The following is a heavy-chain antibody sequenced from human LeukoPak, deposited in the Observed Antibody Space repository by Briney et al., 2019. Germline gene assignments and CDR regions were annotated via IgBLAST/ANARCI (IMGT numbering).Heavy chain of an antibody. J-gene: IGHJ1*01. V-gene: IGHV3-21*01. CDR2: ISSSSSYI. CDR3: ARDEGYFQH. CDR1: GFNFDNYN. Sequence: PGGSLRLSCAASGFNFDNYNMNWVRQAQGKGLEWVSSISSSSSYIYYADSMKGRFTISRDNDKNSLYLQMNSLRAEDTAVYYCARDEGYFQHWGQGTLVTVSS.